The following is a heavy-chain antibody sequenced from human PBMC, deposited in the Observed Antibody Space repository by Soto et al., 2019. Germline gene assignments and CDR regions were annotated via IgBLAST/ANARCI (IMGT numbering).Heavy chain of an antibody. J-gene: IGHJ4*02. Sequence: PGGSLRLSCAVSGFNFRDYYMGWVRQAPGKGLEWISYIGDSGSPIYYADSVRGRFTTSRDNAKDSFYLQMNSLRAEDTAVYYCARFSDWLISYSFDYWGQGALVTVSS. V-gene: IGHV3-11*01. CDR1: GFNFRDYY. CDR3: ARFSDWLISYSFDY. CDR2: IGDSGSPI. D-gene: IGHD3-9*01.